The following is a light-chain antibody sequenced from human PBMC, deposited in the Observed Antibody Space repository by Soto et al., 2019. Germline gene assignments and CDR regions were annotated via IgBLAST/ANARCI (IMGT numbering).Light chain of an antibody. CDR3: QSYDSSLSGHVV. CDR2: GKA. Sequence: QSVLTQSPSVSGAPGQRVTISCTGSGSNIGAGYDVHWYQQLPGTSPKLLIYGKANRPSGVPDRFSGSKSGTSASLAITGLQAEDEADYYCQSYDSSLSGHVVFGGGTKLTVL. V-gene: IGLV1-40*01. CDR1: GSNIGAGYD. J-gene: IGLJ2*01.